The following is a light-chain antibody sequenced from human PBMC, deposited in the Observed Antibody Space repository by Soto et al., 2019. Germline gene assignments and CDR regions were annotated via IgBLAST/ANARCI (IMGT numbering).Light chain of an antibody. V-gene: IGLV2-18*02. CDR2: EVH. CDR3: SSYAVSTTLL. Sequence: QSALTQPPSVSGSPGQSVTISCIGTSSDVGTYDRVSWYQAPPGTAPKLIIYEVHYRPSGVPDRFSGSKSGNTASLTISGLQAEDEADYYCSSYAVSTTLLFGGGTQLTVL. CDR1: SSDVGTYDR. J-gene: IGLJ2*01.